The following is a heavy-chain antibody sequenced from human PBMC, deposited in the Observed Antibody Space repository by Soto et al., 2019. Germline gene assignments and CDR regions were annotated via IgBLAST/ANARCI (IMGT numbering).Heavy chain of an antibody. CDR2: ISWNSGSI. V-gene: IGHV3-9*01. Sequence: EVPLVESGGGLVQPGRSLRLSCAASGFTFDDYAMHWVRQAPGKRLEWVSGISWNSGSICYADSVKGRFTISRDNAKNSLYLQMNSLRAEDTALYYCAKDERIAVAGCIDYWGQGNLVTVSS. D-gene: IGHD6-19*01. J-gene: IGHJ4*02. CDR1: GFTFDDYA. CDR3: AKDERIAVAGCIDY.